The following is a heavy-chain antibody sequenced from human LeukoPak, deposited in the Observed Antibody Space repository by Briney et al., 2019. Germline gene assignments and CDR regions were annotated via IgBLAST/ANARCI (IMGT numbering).Heavy chain of an antibody. Sequence: EGSLRLSCAASGFTFSNAWMSWVRQAPGKGLEWVGRIKSKTDGGTTDHAAPVKGRFTISRDDSKNTLYLQMNSLKTEDTAVYYCTTDRIVSLTGDRDYWGQGTLVTVSS. V-gene: IGHV3-15*01. CDR1: GFTFSNAW. CDR3: TTDRIVSLTGDRDY. J-gene: IGHJ4*02. CDR2: IKSKTDGGTT. D-gene: IGHD1-20*01.